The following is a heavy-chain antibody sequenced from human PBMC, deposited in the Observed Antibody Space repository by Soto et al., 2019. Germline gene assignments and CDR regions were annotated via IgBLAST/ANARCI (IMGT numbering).Heavy chain of an antibody. V-gene: IGHV1-69*08. Sequence: QVQLVQSGAEVKKPGSSVKVSCKASGGTFSSYTISWVRQAPGQGLEWMGRIIPILGIANYAQKFQGRVTITADKSTSTASMELSSLRSEDTAVYYCARDLGDYRSNWFDPWGQGTLVTFSS. D-gene: IGHD4-17*01. CDR3: ARDLGDYRSNWFDP. J-gene: IGHJ5*02. CDR1: GGTFSSYT. CDR2: IIPILGIA.